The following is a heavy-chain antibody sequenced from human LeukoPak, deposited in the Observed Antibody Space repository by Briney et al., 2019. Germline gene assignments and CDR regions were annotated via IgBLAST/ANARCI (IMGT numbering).Heavy chain of an antibody. D-gene: IGHD3-22*01. CDR1: GFTFSSYA. CDR2: ISGSGGST. V-gene: IGHV3-23*01. CDR3: AKDRQNYYDCPGDY. Sequence: TGGSLRLSCAASGFTFSSYAMSWVRQAPGKGLEWVSAISGSGGSTYYADSVKGRFTISRDNSKNTLYLQMNSLRAEGTAVYYCAKDRQNYYDCPGDYWGQGTLVTVSS. J-gene: IGHJ4*02.